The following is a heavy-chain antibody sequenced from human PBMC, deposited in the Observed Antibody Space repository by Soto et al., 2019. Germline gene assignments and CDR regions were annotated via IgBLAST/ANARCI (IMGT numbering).Heavy chain of an antibody. Sequence: SETLSLTCAVYGGSFSGYYGSWIRQPPGKGLEWIGEINHSGSTNYNPSLKSRVTISVDTSKNQFSLKLSSVTAADTAVYYCARDGRFLEWLSYDYWGQGTLVTVSS. J-gene: IGHJ4*02. CDR1: GGSFSGYY. D-gene: IGHD3-3*01. CDR3: ARDGRFLEWLSYDY. CDR2: INHSGST. V-gene: IGHV4-34*01.